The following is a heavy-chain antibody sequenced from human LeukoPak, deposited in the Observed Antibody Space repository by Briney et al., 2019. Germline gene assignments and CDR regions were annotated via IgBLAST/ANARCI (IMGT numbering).Heavy chain of an antibody. D-gene: IGHD4-23*01. Sequence: PSETLSLTCAVYGGSFSGYYWSWIRQPPGNGLEWIGEINHSGSTNYNPSLKSRVTISVDTSKNQFSLKLSSVTAADTAVYYCARGLTTVVRRVAANAFDIWGQGTMVTVSS. J-gene: IGHJ3*02. CDR2: INHSGST. CDR1: GGSFSGYY. CDR3: ARGLTTVVRRVAANAFDI. V-gene: IGHV4-34*01.